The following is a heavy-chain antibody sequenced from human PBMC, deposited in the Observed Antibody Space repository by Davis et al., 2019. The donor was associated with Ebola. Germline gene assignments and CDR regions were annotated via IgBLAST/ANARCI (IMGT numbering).Heavy chain of an antibody. CDR2: ISYDGSNK. J-gene: IGHJ4*02. Sequence: GGSLRLSCAASGFTFSSYAMHWVRQAPGKGLEWVAVISYDGSNKYYADSVKGRFTISRDNSKNTLYLQMNSLRAEDTAVYYCARQTREPGYWGQGALVTVSS. D-gene: IGHD1-26*01. CDR3: ARQTREPGY. CDR1: GFTFSSYA. V-gene: IGHV3-30-3*01.